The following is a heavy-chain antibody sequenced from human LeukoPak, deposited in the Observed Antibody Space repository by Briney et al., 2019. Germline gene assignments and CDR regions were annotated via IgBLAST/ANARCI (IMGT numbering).Heavy chain of an antibody. V-gene: IGHV4-30-4*01. D-gene: IGHD3-3*01. Sequence: PSETLSLTCTVSGGSISSGGYYWSWIRQPPGKGLEWIGYIYYSGSTYYNPSLKSRVTISVDTSKNQFSLKLSSVTAADTAVYYCARDPRNYDFWSGDPQDGMDVWGQGTTVTVSS. CDR2: IYYSGST. CDR3: ARDPRNYDFWSGDPQDGMDV. J-gene: IGHJ6*02. CDR1: GGSISSGGYY.